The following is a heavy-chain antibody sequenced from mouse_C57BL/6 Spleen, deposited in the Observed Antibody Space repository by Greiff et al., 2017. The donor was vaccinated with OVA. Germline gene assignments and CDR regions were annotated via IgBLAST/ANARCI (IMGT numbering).Heavy chain of an antibody. V-gene: IGHV5-4*01. CDR1: GFTFSSYA. Sequence: EVMLVESGGGLVKPGGSLKLSCAASGFTFSSYAMSWVRQTPEKRLEWVATISDGGSYTYYPDNGKGRFTISRDNAKNNLYLQMSHLKSEDTAMYYCARERYGSSLGGYFDVWGTGTTVTVSS. CDR3: ARERYGSSLGGYFDV. CDR2: ISDGGSYT. J-gene: IGHJ1*03. D-gene: IGHD1-1*01.